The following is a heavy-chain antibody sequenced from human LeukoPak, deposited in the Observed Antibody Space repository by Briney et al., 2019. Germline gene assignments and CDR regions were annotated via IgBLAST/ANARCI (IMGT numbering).Heavy chain of an antibody. J-gene: IGHJ5*02. D-gene: IGHD2-2*01. CDR3: ARDLCSSCGWFDP. CDR2: ISSSRSNI. V-gene: IGHV3-21*01. Sequence: GGSLRLSCAASGVTFSSYSMNWVRQAPGKGLEWVSSISSSRSNIYYADSVKGRFIISRDNAKNSLYLQMTSLRVEDTAVYYCARDLCSSCGWFDPWGQGTPVTVSS. CDR1: GVTFSSYS.